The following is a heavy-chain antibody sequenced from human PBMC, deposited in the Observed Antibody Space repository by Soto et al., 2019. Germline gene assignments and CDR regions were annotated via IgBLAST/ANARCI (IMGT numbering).Heavy chain of an antibody. CDR2: INSDGSST. D-gene: IGHD3-10*01. J-gene: IGHJ4*02. Sequence: GGSLRLSCAASGFTFSSYWMHWVRQAPGKGLVWVSRINSDGSSTSYADSVKGRFTISRDNAKNTLYLQMNSLRAEDTAVYYCARGGYYYGSGSYIDYWGQGTLVTVSS. CDR1: GFTFSSYW. CDR3: ARGGYYYGSGSYIDY. V-gene: IGHV3-74*01.